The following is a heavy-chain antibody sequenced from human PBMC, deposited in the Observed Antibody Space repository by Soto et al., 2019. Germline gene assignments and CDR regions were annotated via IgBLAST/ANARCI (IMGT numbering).Heavy chain of an antibody. CDR2: IYYSGST. J-gene: IGHJ5*02. CDR3: ARHYSSGSRNWFDP. Sequence: SETLSLTCSVSGGSINSSSYFWGWVRQPPGKGLEWIGSIYYSGSTYYNPSLRSRVTISVDTSKNQFSLKLNSVTAADTAVFYCARHYSSGSRNWFDPWGQGTLVTVSS. D-gene: IGHD6-19*01. V-gene: IGHV4-39*01. CDR1: GGSINSSSYF.